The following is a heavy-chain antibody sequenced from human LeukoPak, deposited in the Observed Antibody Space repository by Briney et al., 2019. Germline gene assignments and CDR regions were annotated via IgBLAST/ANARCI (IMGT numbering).Heavy chain of an antibody. D-gene: IGHD3-10*01. CDR2: ISYEGGTQ. CDR3: AKEGTPQVSTWYDL. J-gene: IGHJ5*02. CDR1: GFTFRNYG. Sequence: PGRSLRLSCAVSGFTFRNYGMHWVRQAPGKGLEWVAVISYEGGTQHYADSVKGRFIISRDNPRNTLYLQMNILRTEDTAVYYCAKEGTPQVSTWYDLWGQGTQVIVSS. V-gene: IGHV3-30*18.